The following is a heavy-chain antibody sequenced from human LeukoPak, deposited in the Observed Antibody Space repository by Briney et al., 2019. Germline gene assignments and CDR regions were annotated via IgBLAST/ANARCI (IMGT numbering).Heavy chain of an antibody. V-gene: IGHV3-7*01. CDR1: GFTFSSQW. J-gene: IGHJ3*02. CDR3: ARAFEYSYYYDSSGYSVDGFDI. Sequence: GGSLRLSCAASGFTFSSQWMSWVRQAPGKGLEWVANVNQGGTGKYYVDSVKGRFTISRDNAENSLYLQMNSLRTEDTAVYYCARAFEYSYYYDSSGYSVDGFDIWGQGTMVTVSS. D-gene: IGHD3-22*01. CDR2: VNQGGTGK.